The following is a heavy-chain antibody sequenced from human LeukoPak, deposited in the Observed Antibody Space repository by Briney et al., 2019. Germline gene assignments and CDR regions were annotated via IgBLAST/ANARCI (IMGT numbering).Heavy chain of an antibody. D-gene: IGHD3-10*01. CDR3: ARLYNSGRNI. Sequence: GGSLRLSCAASGFTFSPYSMHWVRQAPGKGLEWVSSISGSSSFMYYADSVKGRFTISRDNAKNSLYLQMNSLRAEDTAVYYCARLYNSGRNIWGQGTMVTDSS. J-gene: IGHJ3*02. CDR1: GFTFSPYS. CDR2: ISGSSSFM. V-gene: IGHV3-21*01.